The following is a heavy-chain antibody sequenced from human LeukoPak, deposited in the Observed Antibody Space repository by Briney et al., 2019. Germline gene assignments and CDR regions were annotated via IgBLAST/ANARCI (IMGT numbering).Heavy chain of an antibody. Sequence: GGSLRLSCAASGFTVSSNYMSWVRQAPGKGLEWVSVIYSGGSTIYYADSVKGRFTISRDNAKNSLYLQMNSLRAEDTAVYYCAELGITMIGGVWGKGTTVTISS. D-gene: IGHD3-10*02. J-gene: IGHJ6*04. CDR2: IYSGGSTI. V-gene: IGHV3-66*01. CDR3: AELGITMIGGV. CDR1: GFTVSSNY.